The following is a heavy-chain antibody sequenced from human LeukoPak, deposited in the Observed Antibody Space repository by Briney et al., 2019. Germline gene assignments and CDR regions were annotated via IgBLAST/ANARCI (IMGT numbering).Heavy chain of an antibody. CDR2: ISSNGDRS. D-gene: IGHD3-22*01. CDR3: ARDRGSSGYYYIDY. V-gene: IGHV3-64*01. J-gene: IGHJ4*02. CDR1: GFSINIYA. Sequence: GGSLRLSCAASGFSINIYAMHWVRQAPGKGLECVSGISSNGDRSYYANSVKGRFIISRDNSKNTLYLQMGSLRAEDTAVYYCARDRGSSGYYYIDYWGQGTLVTVSS.